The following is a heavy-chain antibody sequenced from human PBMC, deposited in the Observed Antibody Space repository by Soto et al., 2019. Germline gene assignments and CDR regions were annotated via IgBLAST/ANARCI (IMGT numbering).Heavy chain of an antibody. Sequence: GGSLRLSCAASGFTFSSYAMSWVRQAPGKGLEWVSAISGSGGSTYYADSVKGRFTISRDNSKNTLYLQMNSLRAEDTAVYYCAKDPITMVRGVRTNWFDPWGQGTLVTVSS. CDR1: GFTFSSYA. D-gene: IGHD3-10*01. CDR2: ISGSGGST. V-gene: IGHV3-23*01. CDR3: AKDPITMVRGVRTNWFDP. J-gene: IGHJ5*02.